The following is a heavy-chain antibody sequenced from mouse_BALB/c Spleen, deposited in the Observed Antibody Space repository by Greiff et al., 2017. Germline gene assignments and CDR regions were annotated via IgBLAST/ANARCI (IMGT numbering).Heavy chain of an antibody. CDR1: GYTFTDYA. V-gene: IGHV1-67*01. Sequence: VQRVESGPELVRPGVSVKISCKGSGYTFTDYAMHWVKQSHAKSLEWIGVISTYYGNTNYNQKFKGKATMTVDKSSSTAYMELARLTSEDSAIYYCARSGSSSWFAYWGQGTLVTVSA. CDR2: ISTYYGNT. CDR3: ARSGSSSWFAY. D-gene: IGHD1-1*01. J-gene: IGHJ3*01.